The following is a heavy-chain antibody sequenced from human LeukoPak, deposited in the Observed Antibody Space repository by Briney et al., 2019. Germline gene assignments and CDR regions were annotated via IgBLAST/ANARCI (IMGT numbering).Heavy chain of an antibody. Sequence: ASVKVSCKASGYTFTSYGISWVRQAPGQGLEWMGWMNPNSGNTGYAQKFQGRVTMTRNTSISTAYMELSSLRSEDTAVYYCARRASAGYSSGNDYWGQGTLVTVSS. CDR1: GYTFTSYG. D-gene: IGHD6-19*01. J-gene: IGHJ4*02. V-gene: IGHV1-8*02. CDR2: MNPNSGNT. CDR3: ARRASAGYSSGNDY.